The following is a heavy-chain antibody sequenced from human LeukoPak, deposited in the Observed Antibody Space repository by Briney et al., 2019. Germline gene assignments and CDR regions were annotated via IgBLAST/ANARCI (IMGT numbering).Heavy chain of an antibody. CDR1: GGSITSSSYY. CDR2: LFYSGST. Sequence: SETLSLTCTVSGGSITSSSYYWGWIRQPPGKGLEWIGSLFYSGSTYYNPSLKSRVTISVDTSKNQFSLRLNSVTAADTAVYYCARSRAFNSGAFDPWGQGSLVTVSS. J-gene: IGHJ5*02. D-gene: IGHD1-26*01. V-gene: IGHV4-39*07. CDR3: ARSRAFNSGAFDP.